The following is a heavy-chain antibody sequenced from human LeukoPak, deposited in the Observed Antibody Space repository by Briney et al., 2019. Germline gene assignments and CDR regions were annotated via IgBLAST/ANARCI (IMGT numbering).Heavy chain of an antibody. J-gene: IGHJ6*03. V-gene: IGHV4-38-2*02. CDR3: ARVEEAVAGFYYYYMDV. Sequence: SETLSLTCTVSGYSISSGYYWSWIRQPPGKGLEWIGEINHSGSTNYNPSLKSRVTISVDTSKNQFSPKLSSVTAADTAVYYCARVEEAVAGFYYYYMDVWGKGTTVTVSS. CDR1: GYSISSGYY. CDR2: INHSGST. D-gene: IGHD6-19*01.